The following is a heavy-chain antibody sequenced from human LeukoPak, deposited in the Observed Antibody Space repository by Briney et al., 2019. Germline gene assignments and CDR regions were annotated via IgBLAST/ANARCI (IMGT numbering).Heavy chain of an antibody. CDR2: IYYSGTT. V-gene: IGHV4-39*07. J-gene: IGHJ6*02. CDR3: ARDETAMVTNYYYGMDV. CDR1: GGSITSSSSY. D-gene: IGHD5-18*01. Sequence: SETLSLTCPVSGGSITSSSSYWGWIRQPPGKGLEWIGTIYYSGTTYYNPSLKSRVTISVDTSKNQFSLKLSSVTAADTAVYYCARDETAMVTNYYYGMDVWGQGTTVTVSS.